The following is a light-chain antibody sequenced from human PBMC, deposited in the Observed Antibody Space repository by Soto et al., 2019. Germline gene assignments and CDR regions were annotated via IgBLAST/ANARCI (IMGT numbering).Light chain of an antibody. Sequence: DVVMPQSPLSLPVTLGQPASISCTSSQSIIHSDGSTYLSWFQQRPGLSPRRLITEVSDRDSGVPDRVSGSRSGTDFTLKISRVEAEDVGVYYCMQGTHWPWTFGQGTEVEIK. V-gene: IGKV2-30*02. CDR3: MQGTHWPWT. CDR2: EVS. J-gene: IGKJ1*01. CDR1: QSIIHSDGSTY.